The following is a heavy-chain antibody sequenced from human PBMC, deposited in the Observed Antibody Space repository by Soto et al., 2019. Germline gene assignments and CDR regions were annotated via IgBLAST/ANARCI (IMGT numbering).Heavy chain of an antibody. V-gene: IGHV4-30-4*01. CDR3: VRGDPGACSSTSCSDAFDL. J-gene: IGHJ3*01. CDR2: IYYSGST. Sequence: QVQLHESGLGLVKPSQTLSLTCTVSGGSISSGDYYWNWIRQPPGKGLEWIGSIYYSGSTYYSPSLKSRVAISVGTSKNQFSLRLTSVTAADTAVYYCVRGDPGACSSTSCSDAFDLWGRGTMVAVSS. CDR1: GGSISSGDYY. D-gene: IGHD2-2*01.